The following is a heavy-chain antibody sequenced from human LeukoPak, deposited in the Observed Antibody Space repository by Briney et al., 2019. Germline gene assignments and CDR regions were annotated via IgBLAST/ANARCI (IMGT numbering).Heavy chain of an antibody. D-gene: IGHD2-21*02. CDR3: ARGAPVVTNRIPDDY. Sequence: PGGSLRLSCAASGFTFSSYGMSWVRQAPGKGLEWVSAIRGNSDTTYYADSVKGRFSIFRDNSKNTLYLQMNSLRAEDTAVYYCARGAPVVTNRIPDDYWGQGTPVTVSS. CDR2: IRGNSDTT. J-gene: IGHJ4*02. CDR1: GFTFSSYG. V-gene: IGHV3-23*01.